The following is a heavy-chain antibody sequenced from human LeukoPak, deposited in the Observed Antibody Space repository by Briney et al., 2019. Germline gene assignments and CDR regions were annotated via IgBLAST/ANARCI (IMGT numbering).Heavy chain of an antibody. D-gene: IGHD3-10*01. CDR3: ARSYGSGNYFDY. J-gene: IGHJ4*02. CDR1: GGSISTYY. CDR2: IYYSGSA. V-gene: IGHV4-59*01. Sequence: SETLSLTCTVSGGSISTYYWSWIRQPPGKGLEWIGYIYYSGSANYNPSLKSRVTISVDTSKNKFSLKLSSVTAADTAVYYCARSYGSGNYFDYWGQGTLVTVSS.